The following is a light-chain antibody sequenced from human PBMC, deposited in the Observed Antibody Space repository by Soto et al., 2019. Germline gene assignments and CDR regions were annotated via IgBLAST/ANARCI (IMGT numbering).Light chain of an antibody. CDR2: GAS. CDR3: QAYGSSPQT. Sequence: EIVLTQSPGTLSLSPGERATLSCRASQSVSSSYLAWYQQKPGQAPRLLIYGASSRATGIPDRFSGSGSGTDFTLTISRLEPEDFAVYYYQAYGSSPQTFGQGTNVDIK. J-gene: IGKJ1*01. V-gene: IGKV3-20*01. CDR1: QSVSSSY.